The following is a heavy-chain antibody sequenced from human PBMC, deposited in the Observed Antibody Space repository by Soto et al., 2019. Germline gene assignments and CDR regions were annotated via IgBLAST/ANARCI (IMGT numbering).Heavy chain of an antibody. J-gene: IGHJ4*02. CDR2: ISGSGGST. CDR3: AKHGEYDSSGYYYFDY. V-gene: IGHV3-23*01. Sequence: GGSLRLSCAASGFTFSSYAMSWVRQAPGKGLEWVSAISGSGGSTYYADSVKGRFTISRDNSKNTLYLQMNSLRAEDTAVYYCAKHGEYDSSGYYYFDYWGQGTLVTVS. D-gene: IGHD3-22*01. CDR1: GFTFSSYA.